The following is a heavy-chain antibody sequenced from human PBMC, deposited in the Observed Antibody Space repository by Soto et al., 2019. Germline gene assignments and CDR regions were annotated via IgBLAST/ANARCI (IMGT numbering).Heavy chain of an antibody. CDR2: INHSGST. D-gene: IGHD2-15*01. J-gene: IGHJ5*02. V-gene: IGHV4-34*01. Sequence: SEALSLTCAVYGGSCSGYYWSWIRQPPGKGLEWIGEINHSGSTNYNPSLKSRVTISVDTSKNQFSLKLSSVTAADTAVYYCARRRVLRVVAATPYWFDPWGQGTLVTVSS. CDR3: ARRRVLRVVAATPYWFDP. CDR1: GGSCSGYY.